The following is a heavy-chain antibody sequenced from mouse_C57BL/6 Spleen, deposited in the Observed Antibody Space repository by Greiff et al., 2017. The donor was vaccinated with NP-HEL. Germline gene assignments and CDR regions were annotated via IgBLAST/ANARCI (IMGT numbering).Heavy chain of an antibody. D-gene: IGHD1-1*01. CDR2: ISYDGSN. V-gene: IGHV3-6*01. J-gene: IGHJ3*01. Sequence: EVQLQESGPGLVKPSQSLSLTCSFTGYSITSGYYWNWLRQFPGNKLEWMGYISYDGSNNSNPSLKNRISITRDTSKNQFFLKLNSVTTEDTATYYCARFDYYGSSYWGQGTLVTVSA. CDR1: GYSITSGYY. CDR3: ARFDYYGSSY.